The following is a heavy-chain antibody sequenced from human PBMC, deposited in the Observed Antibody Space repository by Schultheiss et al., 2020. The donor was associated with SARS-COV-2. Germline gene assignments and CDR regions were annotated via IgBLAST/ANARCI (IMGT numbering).Heavy chain of an antibody. CDR2: ISAYNGNT. Sequence: ASVKVSCKASGYTFTSYGISWVRQAPGQGLEWMGWISAYNGNTNYAQKFQGRVTITADKSTSTAYMELRSLRSDDTALYYCAREGRRGSSWYLSHWGQGTLVTVSS. D-gene: IGHD6-13*01. CDR3: AREGRRGSSWYLSH. V-gene: IGHV1-18*04. J-gene: IGHJ4*02. CDR1: GYTFTSYG.